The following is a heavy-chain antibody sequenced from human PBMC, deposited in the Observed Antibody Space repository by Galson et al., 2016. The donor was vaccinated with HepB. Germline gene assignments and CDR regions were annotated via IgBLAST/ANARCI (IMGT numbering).Heavy chain of an antibody. CDR1: GGSISSDY. D-gene: IGHD5-24*01. V-gene: IGHV4-59*01. CDR2: IYFSGST. J-gene: IGHJ2*01. Sequence: SETLSLTCTVSGGSISSDYWSWIRQPPGKGLEWIGYIYFSGSTNYNPSFKSRVTISIDTSMHQFSLRLGSVTAADTAIYYCARVRGGYNGFFDLWGRGTLITVSS. CDR3: ARVRGGYNGFFDL.